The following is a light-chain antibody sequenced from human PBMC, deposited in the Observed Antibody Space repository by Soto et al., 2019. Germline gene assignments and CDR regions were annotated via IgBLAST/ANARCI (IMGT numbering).Light chain of an antibody. J-gene: IGKJ5*01. CDR1: QSVSSSY. V-gene: IGKV3-20*01. CDR3: QQYGSSTPIT. Sequence: EIVLPQSPGTLSLSPGERTTLSCRASQSVSSSYLAWYQQKPGQAPRLLIYGASSRATGIPDRLSGSGSGTDFTLTISRLEPEDVAVYYCQQYGSSTPITFGQGTRLEIK. CDR2: GAS.